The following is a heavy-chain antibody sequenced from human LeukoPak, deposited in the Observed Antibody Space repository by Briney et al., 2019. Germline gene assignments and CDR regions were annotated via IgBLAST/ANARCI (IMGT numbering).Heavy chain of an antibody. V-gene: IGHV3-49*04. Sequence: GGSLRLSCTPSGSTFGDSALSWVRQAPGKGLEWVGLIRSRSYGGTAEYAAAVKGRFTISRDDSNNDVYLQMNSLTSDDTAVYYCTRRGQLVGKGYFFDFWGQGTLVTVSS. CDR2: IRSRSYGGTA. CDR1: GSTFGDSA. CDR3: TRRGQLVGKGYFFDF. D-gene: IGHD1-26*01. J-gene: IGHJ4*02.